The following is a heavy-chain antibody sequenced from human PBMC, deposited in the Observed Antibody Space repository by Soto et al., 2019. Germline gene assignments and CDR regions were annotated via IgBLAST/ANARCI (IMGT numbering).Heavy chain of an antibody. D-gene: IGHD2-15*01. CDR1: GFTFSSYS. CDR3: ARDKGRSPLDF. J-gene: IGHJ4*02. V-gene: IGHV3-48*01. CDR2: ISSSSSTI. Sequence: GRPLRLPCAASGFTFSSYSMNWVRQAPGKGLEWVSYISSSSSTIYYADSVKGRFTISRDNAKNSLYLQMNSLRAEDMAVYDCARDKGRSPLDFWGQGTLVTVSS.